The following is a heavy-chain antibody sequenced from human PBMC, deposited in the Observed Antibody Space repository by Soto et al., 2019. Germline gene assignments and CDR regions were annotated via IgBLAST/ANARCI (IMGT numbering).Heavy chain of an antibody. J-gene: IGHJ4*02. CDR1: GFTFSSYA. CDR2: ISYDGSNK. D-gene: IGHD6-13*01. Sequence: QVQLVESGGGVVQPGRSLRLPCAASGFTFSSYAMHWVRQAPGKGLEWVAVISYDGSNKYYADSVKGRFTISRDNSKNTLYLQMNSLRAEDTAVYYCAGGQLVDYWGQGTLVTVSS. CDR3: AGGQLVDY. V-gene: IGHV3-30-3*01.